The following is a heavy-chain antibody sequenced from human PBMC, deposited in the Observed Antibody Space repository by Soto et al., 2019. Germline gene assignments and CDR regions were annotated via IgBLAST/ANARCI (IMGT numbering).Heavy chain of an antibody. V-gene: IGHV3-74*01. D-gene: IGHD6-19*01. CDR2: IKSDGSST. Sequence: SLRLSCAASGFTFSSYWMHWVRQAPGKGLVWVSRIKSDGSSTSYADSVKGRFSISRDNAKNTLYLQMNSLRAEDTAVYYCARDVAPISVAGTDLDYWGQGTLVTVSS. CDR3: ARDVAPISVAGTDLDY. CDR1: GFTFSSYW. J-gene: IGHJ4*02.